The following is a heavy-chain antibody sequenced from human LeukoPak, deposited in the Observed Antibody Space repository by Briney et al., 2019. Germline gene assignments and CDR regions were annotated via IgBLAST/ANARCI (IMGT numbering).Heavy chain of an antibody. CDR1: GFTFSTYS. CDR3: ARDPLGVTIPMDV. CDR2: IDSSSTYI. V-gene: IGHV3-21*01. J-gene: IGHJ6*03. D-gene: IGHD1-26*01. Sequence: GGSLRLSCVASGFTFSTYSMNWVRQAPGKGLEWVSSIDSSSTYIYTADSMKGRFTISRDNAKNSVYLQMNSLRAEDTAVYYCARDPLGVTIPMDVWGKGTTVTVSS.